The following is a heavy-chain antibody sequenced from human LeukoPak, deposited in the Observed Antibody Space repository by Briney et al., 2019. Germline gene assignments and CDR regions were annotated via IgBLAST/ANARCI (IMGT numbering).Heavy chain of an antibody. CDR3: ARNPYCSSTSCYFRGGFYYFDY. CDR1: GFTFSSYS. J-gene: IGHJ4*02. V-gene: IGHV3-7*01. D-gene: IGHD2-2*01. CDR2: IKQDGSEK. Sequence: PGGSLRLSCAASGFTFSSYSMNWVRQAPGKGLEWVANIKQDGSEKYYVDSVKGRFTISRDNAKNSLYLQMNSLRAEDTAVYYCARNPYCSSTSCYFRGGFYYFDYWGQGTLVTVPS.